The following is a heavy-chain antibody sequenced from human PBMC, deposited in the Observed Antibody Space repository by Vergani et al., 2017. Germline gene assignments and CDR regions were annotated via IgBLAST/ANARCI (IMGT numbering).Heavy chain of an antibody. V-gene: IGHV3-21*01. D-gene: IGHD3-3*01. J-gene: IGHJ4*02. CDR3: ARDIEKLQFLEWLN. CDR2: ISSSSSYI. Sequence: EVQLVESGGGLVQPGGSLRLSCAASGFTFSSYSMNWVRQAPGKGLEWVSSISSSSSYIYYADSVKGRFTISRDNAKNSLYLQMNSLRAEDTAVYYCARDIEKLQFLEWLNWGQGTLVTVSS. CDR1: GFTFSSYS.